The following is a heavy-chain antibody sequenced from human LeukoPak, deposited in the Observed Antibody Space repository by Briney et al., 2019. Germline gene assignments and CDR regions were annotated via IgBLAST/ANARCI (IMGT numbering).Heavy chain of an antibody. Sequence: GGSLRPSGAAPGSTFTSSATGWVGQAPGKGRGWGSVIIDIGGSAYYAHSVKGRFTISTDNSKNTPYRQIDSRRAENTALYYCASGSCSRPSCYFDYWGQGTLVTVSS. V-gene: IGHV3-23*01. CDR2: IIDIGGSA. CDR1: GSTFTSSA. D-gene: IGHD2-2*01. CDR3: ASGSCSRPSCYFDY. J-gene: IGHJ4*02.